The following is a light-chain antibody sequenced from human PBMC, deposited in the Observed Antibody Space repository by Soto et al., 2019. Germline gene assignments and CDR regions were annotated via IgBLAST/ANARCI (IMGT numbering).Light chain of an antibody. Sequence: EFVLTQSPGTLSLSPGERATLSCRASQTVRNNYLAWYQQKLGRAPRLLIHDTSNRATGVPARFSGSGSGTDFTLTISSLEPEDFGVYYCQQRGSWPPTFGQGTRLEIK. CDR3: QQRGSWPPT. CDR2: DTS. CDR1: QTVRNNY. J-gene: IGKJ5*01. V-gene: IGKV3-11*01.